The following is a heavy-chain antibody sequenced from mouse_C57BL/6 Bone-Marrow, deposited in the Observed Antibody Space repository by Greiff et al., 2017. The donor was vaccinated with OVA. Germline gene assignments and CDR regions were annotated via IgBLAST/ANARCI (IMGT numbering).Heavy chain of an antibody. J-gene: IGHJ3*01. CDR2: ISDGVSYT. V-gene: IGHV5-4*01. D-gene: IGHD2-5*01. CDR1: GFTFSSYA. CDR3: AREMGYYSNYEWFAY. Sequence: EVKLVESGGGLVKPGGSLKLSCTASGFTFSSYAMSLVRQTPPKRPELVAIISDGVSYTYYPDNVKGRFNISRDNDKNNLYLQMSHLKSEDTAMYYCAREMGYYSNYEWFAYWGQGTLVTVSA.